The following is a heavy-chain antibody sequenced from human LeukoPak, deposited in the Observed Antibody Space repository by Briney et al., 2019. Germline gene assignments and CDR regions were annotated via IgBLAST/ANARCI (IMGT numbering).Heavy chain of an antibody. CDR1: GFTFSSYS. CDR3: ARDGDGGYYYYYGMDV. Sequence: GGSLRLSCAASGFTFSSYSMNWVRQAPGKGLEWVSYISSSSSTIYYADSVKGRFTISRDNAKNSLYLQMNSLRAEDTAVYYCARDGDGGYYYYYGMDVWGQGTTVTVCS. D-gene: IGHD4-23*01. J-gene: IGHJ6*02. V-gene: IGHV3-48*01. CDR2: ISSSSSTI.